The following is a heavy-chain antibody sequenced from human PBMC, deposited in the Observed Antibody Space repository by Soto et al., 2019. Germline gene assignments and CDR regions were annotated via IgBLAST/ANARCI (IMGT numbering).Heavy chain of an antibody. CDR3: SRWGTTGGLDV. CDR2: TSYDGSNN. CDR1: GFTFRSYV. D-gene: IGHD3-16*01. Sequence: QVQLVESGGGVVQPGTSLRLSCVGSGFTFRSYVIHWVRQAPGKGLEWVPLTSYDGSNNFYGDSVKGRFTNSRHNSRNIVELQTESLRFEGTALYYCSRWGTTGGLDVWGQGILVSVSS. V-gene: IGHV3-33*05. J-gene: IGHJ4*02.